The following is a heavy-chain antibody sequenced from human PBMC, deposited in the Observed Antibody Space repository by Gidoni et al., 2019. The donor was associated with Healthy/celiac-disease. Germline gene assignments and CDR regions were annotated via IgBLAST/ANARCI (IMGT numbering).Heavy chain of an antibody. V-gene: IGHV3-23*01. CDR3: AKDRESDYGDYVFDY. Sequence: EVQMLESGGGLVQPGGSLRLSCAASGFTFSNYAMSWVRQAPGKGLEWVSAISGSGGSTYYTDSVKGRFTISRDNSKNTLYLQMNSLRAEDTAVYYCAKDRESDYGDYVFDYWGQGTLVTVS. CDR1: GFTFSNYA. CDR2: ISGSGGST. J-gene: IGHJ4*02. D-gene: IGHD4-17*01.